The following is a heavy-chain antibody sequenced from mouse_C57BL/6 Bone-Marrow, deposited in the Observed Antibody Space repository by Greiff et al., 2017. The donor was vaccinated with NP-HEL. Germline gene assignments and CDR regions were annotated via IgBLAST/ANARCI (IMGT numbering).Heavy chain of an antibody. CDR2: IHPNSGST. J-gene: IGHJ3*01. CDR3: ARKELRLRTPFAY. D-gene: IGHD3-2*02. CDR1: GYTFTSYW. Sequence: VQLQQPGAELVKPGASVKLSCKASGYTFTSYWMHWVKQRPGQGLEWIGMIHPNSGSTNYNEKFKSKATLTVDKSSSTAYMQLSSLTSEDSAVYYCARKELRLRTPFAYWGQGTLVTVSA. V-gene: IGHV1-64*01.